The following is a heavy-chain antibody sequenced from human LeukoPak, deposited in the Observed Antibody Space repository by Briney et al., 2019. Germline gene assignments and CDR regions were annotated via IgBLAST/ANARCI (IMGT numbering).Heavy chain of an antibody. V-gene: IGHV5-51*01. CDR2: IYPGDSDT. CDR1: GYSFTSYW. Sequence: GESLKISCKGSGYSFTSYWVGWVRPMPGKGLEWMGIIYPGDSDTRYSPSFQGQVTISADKSISTAYLQWSSLKASDTAMYYCARRAPLADYGGNSHFDYWGRGTLVTVSS. D-gene: IGHD4-23*01. CDR3: ARRAPLADYGGNSHFDY. J-gene: IGHJ4*02.